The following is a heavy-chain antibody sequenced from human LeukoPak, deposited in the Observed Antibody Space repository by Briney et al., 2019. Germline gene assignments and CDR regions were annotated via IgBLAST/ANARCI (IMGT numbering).Heavy chain of an antibody. CDR1: GGTFSSYA. V-gene: IGHV1-69*05. Sequence: SVKVSCKASGGTFSSYAISWVRQAPGQGLEWIGGIIPNFGTANYAQKFQGRVTITTDESTSTAYMELSSLRSEDTAVYHCARDRYYDSSGIRGDWFDPWGQGTLVTVSS. CDR3: ARDRYYDSSGIRGDWFDP. CDR2: IIPNFGTA. J-gene: IGHJ5*02. D-gene: IGHD3-22*01.